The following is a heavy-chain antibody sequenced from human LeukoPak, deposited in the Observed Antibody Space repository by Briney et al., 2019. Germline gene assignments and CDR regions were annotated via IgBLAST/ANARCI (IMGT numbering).Heavy chain of an antibody. Sequence: EASVKVSCKASGYTFTSYGISWVRQAPGQGLEWMGWISAYNGNTNYAQKLQGRVTMTTDTSTSTAYMELRSLRSDDTAVYYCARMVRGVHPYYYYYHMDVWGKGTTVTISS. J-gene: IGHJ6*03. V-gene: IGHV1-18*01. D-gene: IGHD3-10*01. CDR1: GYTFTSYG. CDR2: ISAYNGNT. CDR3: ARMVRGVHPYYYYYHMDV.